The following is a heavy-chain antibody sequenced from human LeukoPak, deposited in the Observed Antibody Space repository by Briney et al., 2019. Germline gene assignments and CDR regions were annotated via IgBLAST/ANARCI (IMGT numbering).Heavy chain of an antibody. Sequence: PSETLSLTCTVSGGSFSSYYWSWIRQPPGKGLEWIGYIYYSGSTNYNPSLKSRVTISLDTSKNQFSLKLSSLTAADTAVYYCARHETPAAITQGAFDIWGQGTMVTVSS. CDR1: GGSFSSYY. CDR2: IYYSGST. D-gene: IGHD2-2*02. J-gene: IGHJ3*02. CDR3: ARHETPAAITQGAFDI. V-gene: IGHV4-59*08.